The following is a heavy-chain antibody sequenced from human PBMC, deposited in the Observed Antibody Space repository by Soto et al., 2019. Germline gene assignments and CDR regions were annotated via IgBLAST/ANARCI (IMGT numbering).Heavy chain of an antibody. Sequence: GASVKVSCKASGYTFTSYDINWVRQATGQGLEWMGWMNPNSGNTGYAQKFQGRVTMTRNTSISTAYMELSSLRSEDTAVYYCARGKVLRYFDWLLGRAWFDPWGQGTLVTVSS. CDR3: ARGKVLRYFDWLLGRAWFDP. CDR1: GYTFTSYD. CDR2: MNPNSGNT. J-gene: IGHJ5*02. D-gene: IGHD3-9*01. V-gene: IGHV1-8*01.